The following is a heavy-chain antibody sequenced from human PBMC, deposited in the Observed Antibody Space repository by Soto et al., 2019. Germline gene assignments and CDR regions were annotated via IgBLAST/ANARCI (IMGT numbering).Heavy chain of an antibody. Sequence: ASVKVSCKASGYTFTSYAMHWVRQAPGQRLERIGWINAGNGNTKYSQKFQGRVTITRDTSASTAYMELSSLRSEDTAVYYCARVYCSSTSCYYFGGDYYYGMDVWGQGTTVTVSS. CDR1: GYTFTSYA. J-gene: IGHJ6*02. CDR2: INAGNGNT. D-gene: IGHD2-2*01. V-gene: IGHV1-3*01. CDR3: ARVYCSSTSCYYFGGDYYYGMDV.